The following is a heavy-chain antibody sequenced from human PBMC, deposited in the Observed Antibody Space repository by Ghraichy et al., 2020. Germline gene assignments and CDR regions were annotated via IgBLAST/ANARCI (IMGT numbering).Heavy chain of an antibody. J-gene: IGHJ4*02. CDR1: GGSFSDYY. CDR2: ISQTEGT. Sequence: SETLSLTCVMYGGSFSDYYWSWIRQSPRKGLEWIGEISQTEGTKYSPSLKSRDTISIDTPNNEFSLKLTSVTAADTAVYYCVRGLDHSKQGYWGQGTLVTVSS. CDR3: VRGLDHSKQGY. D-gene: IGHD4-11*01. V-gene: IGHV4-34*01.